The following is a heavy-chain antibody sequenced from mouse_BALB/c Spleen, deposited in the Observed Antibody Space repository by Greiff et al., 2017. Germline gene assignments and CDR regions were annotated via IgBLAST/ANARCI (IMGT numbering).Heavy chain of an antibody. J-gene: IGHJ4*01. CDR3: ARGRYYGSRDYAMDY. D-gene: IGHD1-1*01. CDR1: GFSLTSYG. V-gene: IGHV2-9*02. Sequence: VKLVESGPGLVAPSQSLSITCTVSGFSLTSYGVHWVRQPPGKGLEWLGVIWAGGSTNYNSALMSRLSISKDNSKSQVFLKMNSLQTDDTAMYYCARGRYYGSRDYAMDYWGQGTSVTVSS. CDR2: IWAGGST.